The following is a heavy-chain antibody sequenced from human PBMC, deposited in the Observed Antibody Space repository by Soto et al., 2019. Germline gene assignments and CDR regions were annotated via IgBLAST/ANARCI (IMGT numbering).Heavy chain of an antibody. J-gene: IGHJ6*02. CDR1: GFTFSDYH. D-gene: IGHD3-3*01. CDR2: ISSSGSTI. Sequence: GGSLRLSCAASGFTFSDYHMSWIRQAPGKGLEWVSYISSSGSTIYYADSVKGRFTISRDNAKNSLYLQMNSLRAEDTAVYYCARDDFWSGPLYGMDVWGQGTTVTVSS. V-gene: IGHV3-11*01. CDR3: ARDDFWSGPLYGMDV.